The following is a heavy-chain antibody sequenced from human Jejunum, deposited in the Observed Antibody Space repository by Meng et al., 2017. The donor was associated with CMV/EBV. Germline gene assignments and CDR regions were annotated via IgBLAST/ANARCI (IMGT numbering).Heavy chain of an antibody. CDR2: IYSSGNT. CDR1: GGSISSGDCF. J-gene: IGHJ2*01. CDR3: ARGGSSGWYDWYFDL. Sequence: SGGSISSGDCFWSWIRQSPGKGLEWIGCIYSSGNTYYTPSLKSRLIISIDTSKTQFSLKLNSLTAADTAVYYCARGGSSGWYDWYFDLWGLGTLVTVSS. D-gene: IGHD6-19*01. V-gene: IGHV4-30-4*01.